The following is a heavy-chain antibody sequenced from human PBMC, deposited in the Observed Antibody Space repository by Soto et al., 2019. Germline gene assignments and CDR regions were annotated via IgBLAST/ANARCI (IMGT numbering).Heavy chain of an antibody. V-gene: IGHV3-23*01. D-gene: IGHD2-2*01. Sequence: GGSLRLSCAASGFTFSSYAMSWVRQAPGKGLGWVSAISGSGGSTYYADSVKGRFTISRDNAKNSLYLQMNSLGAEDTAVYYCASRPYCSRSNCPFDYWGQGTLVTVSS. CDR1: GFTFSSYA. CDR2: ISGSGGST. J-gene: IGHJ4*02. CDR3: ASRPYCSRSNCPFDY.